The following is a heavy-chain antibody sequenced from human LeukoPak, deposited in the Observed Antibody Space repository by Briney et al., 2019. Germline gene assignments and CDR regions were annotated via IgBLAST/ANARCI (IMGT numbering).Heavy chain of an antibody. Sequence: QAGGSLRLSCAASGFTFSSYWMSWVRQATGKGLEWVANIKQDGSEKYYVDSVKGRFTISRDNAKNSLYLQMNSLRAEDTAVYYCARCFWSGYRPLYYFDYWGQGTLVTVSS. CDR2: IKQDGSEK. D-gene: IGHD3-3*01. CDR3: ARCFWSGYRPLYYFDY. V-gene: IGHV3-7*01. CDR1: GFTFSSYW. J-gene: IGHJ4*02.